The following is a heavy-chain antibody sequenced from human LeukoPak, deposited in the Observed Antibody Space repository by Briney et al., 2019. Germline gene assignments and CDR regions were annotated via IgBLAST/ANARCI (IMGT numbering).Heavy chain of an antibody. CDR3: ARVLFKYSSGWYAP. D-gene: IGHD6-19*01. CDR2: FDPEDGET. V-gene: IGHV1-24*01. CDR1: GYTLTELS. Sequence: AASVKVSCKVSGYTLTELSMHWVRQAPGKGLEWMGGFDPEDGETIYAQKFQGRVTMTEDTSTDTAYMELSSLRSEDTAVYYCARVLFKYSSGWYAPWGQGTLVTVSS. J-gene: IGHJ5*02.